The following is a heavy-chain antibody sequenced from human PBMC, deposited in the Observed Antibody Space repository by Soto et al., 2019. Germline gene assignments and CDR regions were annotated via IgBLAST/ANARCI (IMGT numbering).Heavy chain of an antibody. CDR3: ASVNDFWSGYPSRSDYYGMDV. CDR2: IYHSGST. CDR1: GGSISSGGYS. J-gene: IGHJ6*02. D-gene: IGHD3-3*01. V-gene: IGHV4-30-2*01. Sequence: QLQLQESGSGLVKPSQTLSLTCAVSGGSISSGGYSWSWIRQPPGKGLEWIGYIYHSGSTYYNPSLKSRVTISVDRSKNQFSLKLSSVTAADTAVYYCASVNDFWSGYPSRSDYYGMDVWGQGTTVTVSS.